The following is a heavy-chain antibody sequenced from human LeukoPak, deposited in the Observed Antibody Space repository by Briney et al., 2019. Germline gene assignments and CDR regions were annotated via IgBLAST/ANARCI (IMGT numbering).Heavy chain of an antibody. V-gene: IGHV1-18*01. CDR3: AREVVGYCSSSSCYDLDY. CDR2: ISAYNGNT. D-gene: IGHD2-2*01. Sequence: ASVKVSCKASGYTFTSYGISWVRQAPGQGLEWTGWISAYNGNTNYAQKLQGRVTMTTDTSTSTAYMELRSLRSDDTAVYYCAREVVGYCSSSSCYDLDYWGQGTLVTVSS. CDR1: GYTFTSYG. J-gene: IGHJ4*02.